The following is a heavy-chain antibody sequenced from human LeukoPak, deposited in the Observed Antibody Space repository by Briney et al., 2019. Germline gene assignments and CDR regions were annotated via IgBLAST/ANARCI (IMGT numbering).Heavy chain of an antibody. Sequence: GGSLRLSCAVSGFTLSSYWMHWVRQAPGKGLVWVSRISSDGRSTNYADSVKGRFTISRDHAKNTLYLQMNSLRAEDTAVYYCARGLLYTSGWYFDSWGQGTLVTVYS. J-gene: IGHJ4*02. V-gene: IGHV3-74*01. CDR2: ISSDGRST. CDR1: GFTLSSYW. CDR3: ARGLLYTSGWYFDS. D-gene: IGHD6-19*01.